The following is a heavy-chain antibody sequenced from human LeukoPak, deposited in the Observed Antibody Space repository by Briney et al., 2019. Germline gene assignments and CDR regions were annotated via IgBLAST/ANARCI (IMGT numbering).Heavy chain of an antibody. J-gene: IGHJ6*03. CDR3: AKRRTYYYYYMDV. Sequence: GGSLRLSCAASGFTFSSYAMSWVRQAPGKGLGWVSAISGSGGSTYYADSVKGRFTISRDNSKNTLYLQMNSLRAEDTAVYYCAKRRTYYYYYMDVWGKGTTVTVSS. CDR1: GFTFSSYA. V-gene: IGHV3-23*01. CDR2: ISGSGGST.